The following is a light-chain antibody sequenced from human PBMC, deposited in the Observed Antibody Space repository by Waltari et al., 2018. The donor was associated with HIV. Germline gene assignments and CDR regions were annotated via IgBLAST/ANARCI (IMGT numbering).Light chain of an antibody. J-gene: IGKJ2*01. CDR2: ASS. Sequence: DIEMTQSPASLSASVGDTVTITCRASQSVDVYVDWYQQKPGKAPKLLIFASSSLHSGVPSRFSGSRSGTDFSLTITRLQPEDFATYFCHQSYDTPYTFGQGTKLEIK. V-gene: IGKV1-39*01. CDR3: HQSYDTPYT. CDR1: QSVDVY.